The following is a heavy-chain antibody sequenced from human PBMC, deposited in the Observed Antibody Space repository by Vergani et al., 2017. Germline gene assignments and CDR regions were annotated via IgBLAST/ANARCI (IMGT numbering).Heavy chain of an antibody. CDR1: GGSISSSSYY. CDR2: IYYSGST. Sequence: QLQLQESGPGLVKPSETLSLTCTVSGGSISSSSYYWGWIRQPPGKGLEWIGSIYYSGSTYYNPSLKSRVTISVDTSKNQFSLKLSSVTAADTAVYYCARERYDSSVPSPDDAFDIWGQGTMVTVSS. V-gene: IGHV4-39*02. J-gene: IGHJ3*02. CDR3: ARERYDSSVPSPDDAFDI. D-gene: IGHD3-22*01.